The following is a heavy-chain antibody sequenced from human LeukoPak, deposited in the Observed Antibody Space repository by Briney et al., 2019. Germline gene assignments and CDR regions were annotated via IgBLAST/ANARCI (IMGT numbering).Heavy chain of an antibody. CDR2: IGPNNGNT. V-gene: IGHV1-18*01. CDR3: ARDGSYGYNNWFDP. Sequence: ASVKVSCKASGYTFSSYGISWVRQPPGQGLEWMGWIGPNNGNTNYAQNLQGRVTMTTDTSTGTAYMELRSLRSDDTAVYYCARDGSYGYNNWFDPWGQGTLVTVSS. CDR1: GYTFSSYG. D-gene: IGHD5-18*01. J-gene: IGHJ5*02.